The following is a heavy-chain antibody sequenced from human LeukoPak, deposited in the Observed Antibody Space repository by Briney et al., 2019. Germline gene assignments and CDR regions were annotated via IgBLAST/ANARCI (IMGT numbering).Heavy chain of an antibody. CDR1: GFXFSSYG. V-gene: IGHV3-33*01. D-gene: IGHD3-10*01. CDR3: ARAVTMVRGVTHYYYYGMDV. Sequence: GRSLRLSCAASGFXFSSYGIHWVRQAPGKGLEWVAVIWYDGSNKYYADSVKGRFAISRDNSKNTLYLQMNSLRAEDTAVYYCARAVTMVRGVTHYYYYGMDVWGQGTTVTVSS. J-gene: IGHJ6*02. CDR2: IWYDGSNK.